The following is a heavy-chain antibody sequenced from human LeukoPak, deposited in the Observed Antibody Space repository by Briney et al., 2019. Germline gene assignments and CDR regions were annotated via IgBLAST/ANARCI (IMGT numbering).Heavy chain of an antibody. J-gene: IGHJ3*02. D-gene: IGHD6-19*01. Sequence: PGGSLRLSCAASGFTFSTYAMSWVRQAPGKGLEWVAFIRYDGSNKYYADSVKGRFTISRDNSKNTLYLQMNSLRAEDTAVYYCAKDGAGSDAFDIWGQGTMVTVSS. CDR1: GFTFSTYA. CDR2: IRYDGSNK. V-gene: IGHV3-30*02. CDR3: AKDGAGSDAFDI.